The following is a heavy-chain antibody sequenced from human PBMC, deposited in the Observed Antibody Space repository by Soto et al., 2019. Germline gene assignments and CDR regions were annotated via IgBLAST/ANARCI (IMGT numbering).Heavy chain of an antibody. CDR3: ARSVSFRYQLLKRGMDV. J-gene: IGHJ6*02. CDR1: GGTFSSYA. V-gene: IGHV1-69*13. D-gene: IGHD2-2*01. CDR2: IIPIFATA. Sequence: GASVKVSCKASGGTFSSYAISWVRQAPGQGLGWMGGIIPIFATANYAQKFQGRVMITVDESTSTAYMELSSLRSEDTAVYYCARSVSFRYQLLKRGMDVWGQGTTVTVSS.